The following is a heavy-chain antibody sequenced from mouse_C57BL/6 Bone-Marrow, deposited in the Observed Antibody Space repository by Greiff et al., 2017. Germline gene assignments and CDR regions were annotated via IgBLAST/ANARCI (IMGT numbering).Heavy chain of an antibody. J-gene: IGHJ4*01. CDR3: AKTLMVTTRNYYAMDY. CDR2: IWSGGST. V-gene: IGHV2-4*01. CDR1: GFSLTSYG. D-gene: IGHD2-3*01. Sequence: QVQLQQSGPGLVQPSQSLSITCTVSGFSLTSYGVHWVRQPPGKGLEWLGVIWSGGSTDYNAAFISRLSISKDNSKSQVFFKMNSLQADDTAIYYCAKTLMVTTRNYYAMDYWGQGTSVTVSS.